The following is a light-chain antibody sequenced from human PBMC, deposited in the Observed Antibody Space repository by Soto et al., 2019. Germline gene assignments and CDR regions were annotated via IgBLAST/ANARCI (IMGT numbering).Light chain of an antibody. Sequence: EIVLTQSPGTLSLSPGERATLSCRASQSVSSSYLAWYQQKPGQAPRLLIYESSNRATGIPARFSGSGSGTDFILTISSLEPEDFAVYYCQQYGNSAPITFGQGTRLENK. CDR1: QSVSSSY. J-gene: IGKJ5*01. CDR3: QQYGNSAPIT. CDR2: ESS. V-gene: IGKV3-20*01.